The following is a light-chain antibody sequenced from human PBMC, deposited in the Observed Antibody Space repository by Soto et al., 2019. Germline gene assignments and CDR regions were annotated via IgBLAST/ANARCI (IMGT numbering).Light chain of an antibody. CDR3: CSYAGSATLGV. V-gene: IGLV2-23*01. Sequence: QSALTQPASVSGSPGQSITISCTGTTNDVGTYNLVSWYQQHPGRAPKLIIYEGTKRPSGVSDRFSGSKSGNTASLTISGLQADDEAAYYCCSYAGSATLGVFGGGTKLTVL. CDR2: EGT. J-gene: IGLJ3*02. CDR1: TNDVGTYNL.